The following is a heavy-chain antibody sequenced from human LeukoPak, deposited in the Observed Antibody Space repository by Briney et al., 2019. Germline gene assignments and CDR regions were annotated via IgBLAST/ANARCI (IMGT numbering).Heavy chain of an antibody. CDR1: GFTFSSYA. D-gene: IGHD3-9*01. CDR2: IGRSGDIT. CDR3: TRLAGDQYFDISRGPA. V-gene: IGHV3-23*01. Sequence: PGGSLRLSCAASGFTFSSYAMSWVRQAPGMGLEWVASIGRSGDITYYADSVKGRFTISRDNAKNTLYLQMNSPSAEDTAVYYCTRLAGDQYFDISRGPAWGQGTLVTVSS. J-gene: IGHJ5*02.